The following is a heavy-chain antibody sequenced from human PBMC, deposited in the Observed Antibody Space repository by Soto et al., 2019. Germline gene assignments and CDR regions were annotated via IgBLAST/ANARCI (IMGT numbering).Heavy chain of an antibody. CDR3: ARDGSRPTAMVSYAVAAVDY. J-gene: IGHJ4*02. Sequence: GGSLRLSCAASGFTFSSYGMHWVRQAPGKGLEWVAVIWYDGSNKYYADSVKGRFTISRDNSKNTLYLQMNSLRAEDTAVYYCARDGSRPTAMVSYAVAAVDYWGQGTLVTVSS. V-gene: IGHV3-33*01. CDR2: IWYDGSNK. CDR1: GFTFSSYG. D-gene: IGHD5-18*01.